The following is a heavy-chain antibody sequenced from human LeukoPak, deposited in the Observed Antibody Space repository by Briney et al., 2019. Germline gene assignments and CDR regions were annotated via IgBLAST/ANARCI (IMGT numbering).Heavy chain of an antibody. CDR2: ISSTSKTI. J-gene: IGHJ4*02. CDR1: GFTFSTFS. Sequence: GGSLRLSCAASGFTFSTFSMDWVRQAPGRGLQWLSYISSTSKTIYYADSLKGRFTISRDNAKNSLYLQIDSLSVEDTAVYYCARMGIAAAGVDYWGQGTLVTVSS. D-gene: IGHD6-13*01. CDR3: ARMGIAAAGVDY. V-gene: IGHV3-48*01.